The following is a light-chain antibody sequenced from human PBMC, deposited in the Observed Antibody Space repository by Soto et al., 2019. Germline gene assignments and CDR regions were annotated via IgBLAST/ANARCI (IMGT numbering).Light chain of an antibody. CDR3: QQYGSSPAT. J-gene: IGKJ5*01. CDR2: GAS. CDR1: QSVSSSY. Sequence: EIVLTQSPGTLSLSPGERATLSCRASQSVSSSYLAWYQQKPGQAPRLLIYGASSRATGIPDRFSGSGSGTDFTLTISRLEPEVFAVYYCQQYGSSPATFGQGTRLVIK. V-gene: IGKV3-20*01.